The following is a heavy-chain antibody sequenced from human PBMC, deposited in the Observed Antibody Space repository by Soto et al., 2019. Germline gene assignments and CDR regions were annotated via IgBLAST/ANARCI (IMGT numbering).Heavy chain of an antibody. CDR3: AKTLRSSGSYFHYYYYYGMDV. D-gene: IGHD1-26*01. Sequence: PGGSLRLSCAASGFTFSSYGMHWVRQAPGKGLGWVAVISYDGGNKYYADSVKGRFTISRDNSKNTLYLQMNSLRAEDTAVYYCAKTLRSSGSYFHYYYYYGMDVWGQGTTVTVSS. CDR2: ISYDGGNK. CDR1: GFTFSSYG. V-gene: IGHV3-30*18. J-gene: IGHJ6*02.